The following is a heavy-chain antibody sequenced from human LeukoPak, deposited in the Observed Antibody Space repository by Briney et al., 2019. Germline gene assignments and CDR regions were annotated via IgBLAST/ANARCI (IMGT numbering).Heavy chain of an antibody. J-gene: IGHJ4*02. V-gene: IGHV4-34*01. CDR1: GGSFSGHY. CDR2: INHSGST. Sequence: SETLSLTCAVYGGSFSGHYWSWIRQSPGKGLEWIGEINHSGSTSYNPSLKSRVTISVDTSKNQFSLKLSSVTAADTAVYYCASLYYYFDYWGQGTLVTVSS. CDR3: ASLYYYFDY. D-gene: IGHD2-2*02.